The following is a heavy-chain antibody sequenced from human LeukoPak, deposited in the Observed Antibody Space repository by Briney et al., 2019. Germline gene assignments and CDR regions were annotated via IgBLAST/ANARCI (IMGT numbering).Heavy chain of an antibody. CDR2: ISGSGGST. Sequence: GGSVRLSCAASGFTFSSYAMSWVRQAPGKGLEWVSAISGSGGSTYYADSVKGRFTISRDNSKNTLYLQMNSLRAEDTAVYYCAKSRITMIVVVMPTYLYYWGERTPVTVSS. CDR3: AKSRITMIVVVMPTYLYY. V-gene: IGHV3-23*01. J-gene: IGHJ4*02. D-gene: IGHD3-22*01. CDR1: GFTFSSYA.